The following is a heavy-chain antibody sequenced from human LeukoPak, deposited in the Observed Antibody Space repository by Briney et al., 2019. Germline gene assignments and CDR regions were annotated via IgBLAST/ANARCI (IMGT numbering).Heavy chain of an antibody. V-gene: IGHV4-59*01. CDR2: IYYSGST. D-gene: IGHD6-13*01. CDR1: GGSISSYY. CDR3: ARGPRIAAAE. J-gene: IGHJ3*01. Sequence: SETLSLTCTVSGGSISSYYWSWIRQPPGKGLEWIGYIYYSGSTNYNPSLKGRVTISVDTSKNQFSLKLSSVTAADTAVYYCARGPRIAAAEWGQGTMVTVSS.